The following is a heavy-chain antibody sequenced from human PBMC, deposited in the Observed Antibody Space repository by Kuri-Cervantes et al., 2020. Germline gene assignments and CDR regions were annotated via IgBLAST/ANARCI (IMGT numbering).Heavy chain of an antibody. Sequence: ASVKVSCKASGYTFTSYYRHWVRQAPGQGLEWMGIINPSGGSTSYAQKFQGRVTMTRDTSTSTVYMELSSLRSEDTAVYYCARDSDQLQGRGWFDPWGQGTLVTVSS. CDR3: ARDSDQLQGRGWFDP. J-gene: IGHJ5*02. CDR1: GYTFTSYY. CDR2: INPSGGST. D-gene: IGHD2-2*01. V-gene: IGHV1-46*01.